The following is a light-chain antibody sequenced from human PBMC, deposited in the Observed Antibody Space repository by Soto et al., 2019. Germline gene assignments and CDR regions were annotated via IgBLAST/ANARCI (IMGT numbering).Light chain of an antibody. V-gene: IGKV3-15*01. CDR2: GAS. Sequence: MMMPQSPATLSVSPGERVPLSCRTSHSVNSHVAWYPQKPGQAPRLLLYGASTRATGIPVRFSGSGFGTEFTLTISSLQSEDFAVYYCQQYKNWPLFGQGTRLEIK. CDR3: QQYKNWPL. J-gene: IGKJ5*01. CDR1: HSVNSH.